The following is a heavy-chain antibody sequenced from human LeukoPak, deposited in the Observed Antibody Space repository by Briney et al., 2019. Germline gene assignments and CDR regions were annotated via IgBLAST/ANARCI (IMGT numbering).Heavy chain of an antibody. CDR3: ARALLYYDTLTGYYKDAFDI. CDR2: INHSGST. CDR1: GGSFSGYY. J-gene: IGHJ3*02. V-gene: IGHV4-34*01. Sequence: PSETLSLTCAVYGGSFSGYYWSWIRQPPGKGLEWIGEINHSGSTNYNPSLKSRVTISVDTSKNQFSLKLSSVTAADTAVYYCARALLYYDTLTGYYKDAFDIWGQGTMVTVSS. D-gene: IGHD3-9*01.